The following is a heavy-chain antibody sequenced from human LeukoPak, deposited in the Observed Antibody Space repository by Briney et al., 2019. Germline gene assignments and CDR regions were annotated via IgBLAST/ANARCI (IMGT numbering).Heavy chain of an antibody. V-gene: IGHV1-2*02. CDR2: INPNSGGT. D-gene: IGHD3-22*01. CDR3: AREYYYDSSGYYLKAFDI. Sequence: ASVKVSCKASGYTFTGYYIHWVRQAPGQGLEWMGWINPNSGGTNYAQKFQGRVTMTRDTSISTAYMELSRLRSDDTAVYYCAREYYYDSSGYYLKAFDIWGQGTMVTVSS. CDR1: GYTFTGYY. J-gene: IGHJ3*02.